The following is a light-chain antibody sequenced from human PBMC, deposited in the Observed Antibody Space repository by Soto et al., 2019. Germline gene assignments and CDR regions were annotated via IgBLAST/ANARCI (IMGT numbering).Light chain of an antibody. CDR1: QTVNSR. V-gene: IGKV3-11*01. CDR3: QQYYSYPPFT. J-gene: IGKJ3*01. Sequence: EIVLTQSPATLSSFPGERATLSCRASQTVNSRLAWYQHKPGQAPRLLIYLTSNRATGIPARFSGSGSGTDFTLTISSLEPEDFAVYYCQQYYSYPPFTFGPGTKVDIK. CDR2: LTS.